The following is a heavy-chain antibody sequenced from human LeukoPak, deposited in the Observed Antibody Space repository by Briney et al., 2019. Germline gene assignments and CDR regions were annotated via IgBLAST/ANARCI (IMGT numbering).Heavy chain of an antibody. V-gene: IGHV3-30-3*01. CDR2: ISYDGSNK. J-gene: IGHJ6*02. Sequence: GRSLRLSCAASGFTFSSYAMHWVRQPQAKGLEGVAVISYDGSNKYYADSVKGRFTISRDNSKNTLYLQMNSLRAEDTAVYYCARDRLLDPYYYGMDVWGQGTTVTVSS. D-gene: IGHD2/OR15-2a*01. CDR1: GFTFSSYA. CDR3: ARDRLLDPYYYGMDV.